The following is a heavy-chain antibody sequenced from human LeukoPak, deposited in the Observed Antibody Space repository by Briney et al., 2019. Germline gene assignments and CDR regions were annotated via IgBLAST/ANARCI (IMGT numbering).Heavy chain of an antibody. CDR2: IGISSSTI. CDR3: ARTQDTAMGGIDY. V-gene: IGHV3-48*01. J-gene: IGHJ4*02. Sequence: GGSLRLSCAASGFTFSSYSVNWVRQAPGKGLEWVSYIGISSSTIDYADSVKGRFTISRDNAKNSLYLQMNSLRAEDTAVYYCARTQDTAMGGIDYWGQGTLVTVSS. D-gene: IGHD5-18*01. CDR1: GFTFSSYS.